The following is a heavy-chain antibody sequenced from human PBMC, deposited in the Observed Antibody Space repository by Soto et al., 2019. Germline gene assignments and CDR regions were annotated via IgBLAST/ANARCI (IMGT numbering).Heavy chain of an antibody. CDR1: GGSISNYY. D-gene: IGHD2-2*01. CDR2: IYYSGST. CDR3: ARDLVPADMQGNYFDP. J-gene: IGHJ5*02. V-gene: IGHV4-59*06. Sequence: SETLSLTCTVSGGSISNYYWSWIRQLPGKGLEWIGYIYYSGSTYYNPSLKSRVTISVDTSKNQFSLNLSSVTAADTAVYYCARDLVPADMQGNYFDPWGPGTPVTVSS.